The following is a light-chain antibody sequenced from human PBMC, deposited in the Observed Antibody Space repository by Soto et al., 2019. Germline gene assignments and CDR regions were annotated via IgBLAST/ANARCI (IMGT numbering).Light chain of an antibody. CDR3: QQGYRTLLT. CDR2: AAS. J-gene: IGKJ4*01. Sequence: DIESTKSPSCPSASLCKCSCIPWRASQIISSYLNWYQQKTGKAPKLLIYAASSLQSGVPSRFSGRGSGTDFTLTSSSLQPEDFATYDCQQGYRTLLTFGGGTQVDIK. CDR1: QIISSY. V-gene: IGKV1-39*01.